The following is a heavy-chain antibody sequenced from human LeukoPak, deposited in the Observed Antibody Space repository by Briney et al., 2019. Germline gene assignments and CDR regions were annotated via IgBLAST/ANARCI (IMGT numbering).Heavy chain of an antibody. CDR2: IIPIFGTA. J-gene: IGHJ6*03. V-gene: IGHV1-69*05. Sequence: GSSVKVSCKASGGTFSSYAISWVRQAPGQGLEWMGGIIPIFGTANYAQKFQGRVTITTDESTSTAYMELSSLRSEDTAVYYCARDDSAYSSTSCYLNYYYYMDVWGKGTTVTVSS. CDR3: ARDDSAYSSTSCYLNYYYYMDV. CDR1: GGTFSSYA. D-gene: IGHD2-2*01.